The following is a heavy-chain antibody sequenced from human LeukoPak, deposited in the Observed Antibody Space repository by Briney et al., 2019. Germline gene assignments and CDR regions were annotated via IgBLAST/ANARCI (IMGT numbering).Heavy chain of an antibody. D-gene: IGHD1-26*01. CDR2: ISSSSRSSSYI. Sequence: ETLSLTCAVYGGSFSGYYWSWIRQPPGKGLEWVSSISSSSRSSSYIYYADSVKGRFTISRDNAKNSLYLQMNSLRAEDTAVYYCARDFRWELLDWGQGTLVAVSS. CDR1: GGSFSGYY. V-gene: IGHV3-21*01. J-gene: IGHJ4*02. CDR3: ARDFRWELLD.